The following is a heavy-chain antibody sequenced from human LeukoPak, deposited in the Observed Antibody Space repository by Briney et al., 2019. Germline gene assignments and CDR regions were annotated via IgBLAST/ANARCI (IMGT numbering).Heavy chain of an antibody. Sequence: SETLSLTCNVSGYSISSGDYYWTWIRQPAGKGLEWIGRVDLGGRRSYKPSLISRVTVSVDPSKNQFSLSLTSVTAADTATYYCAREGAYCSGTDCFATTVDAWGPGALVTVSS. CDR2: VDLGGRR. D-gene: IGHD2-2*01. CDR1: GYSISSGDYY. J-gene: IGHJ5*02. V-gene: IGHV4-61*02. CDR3: AREGAYCSGTDCFATTVDA.